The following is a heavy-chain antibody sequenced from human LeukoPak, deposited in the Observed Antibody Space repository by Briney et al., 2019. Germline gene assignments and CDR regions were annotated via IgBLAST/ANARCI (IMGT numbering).Heavy chain of an antibody. J-gene: IGHJ6*03. V-gene: IGHV3-30*04. D-gene: IGHD3-10*01. CDR3: AREGHGSGSYRSHYYYYYMDV. Sequence: GRSLRLSCAASGFTFSSYAMHWARQAPGKGLEWVAVISYDGSNKYYADSVKGRFTISRDNSKNALYLQMNSLRAEDTAVYYCAREGHGSGSYRSHYYYYYMDVWGKGTTVTVSS. CDR2: ISYDGSNK. CDR1: GFTFSSYA.